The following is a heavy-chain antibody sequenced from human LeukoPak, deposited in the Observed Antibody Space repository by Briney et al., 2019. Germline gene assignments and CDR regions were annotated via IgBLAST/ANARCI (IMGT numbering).Heavy chain of an antibody. CDR1: GGSISSYY. J-gene: IGHJ4*02. V-gene: IGHV4-4*07. CDR3: ARDSCGGGSCYYKYFDY. D-gene: IGHD2-15*01. CDR2: IYTSGST. Sequence: PSETLSLTCTVSGGSISSYYWSWIRQPAGKGLEWIGRIYTSGSTNYNPSLKSRVTMSVDTSKNQLSLKLSSVTAADTAVYYCARDSCGGGSCYYKYFDYWGQGTLVTVSS.